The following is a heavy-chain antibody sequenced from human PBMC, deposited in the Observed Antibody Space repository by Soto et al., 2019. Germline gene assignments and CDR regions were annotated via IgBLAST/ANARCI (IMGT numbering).Heavy chain of an antibody. CDR2: IYSGGST. J-gene: IGHJ4*02. CDR3: ARALGHY. D-gene: IGHD7-27*01. Sequence: EVQLVESGRGLVQPGGSLRLSCLASGFTVSTNYMSWVRQAPGKGLEWVSVIYSGGSTYYADSVKGRFTISRDNSKNTLYLQMNSLRAEDTAVYYCARALGHYWGQGTLVTVSS. CDR1: GFTVSTNY. V-gene: IGHV3-66*01.